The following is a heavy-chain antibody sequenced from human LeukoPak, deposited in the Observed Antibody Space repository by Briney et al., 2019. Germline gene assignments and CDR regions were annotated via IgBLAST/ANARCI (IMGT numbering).Heavy chain of an antibody. CDR3: ARGAGTIDY. J-gene: IGHJ4*02. CDR1: GGSISSYY. V-gene: IGHV4-59*01. CDR2: IYYSGST. D-gene: IGHD1-26*01. Sequence: SETLSLTCTVSGGSISSYYWSWIRQPPGKGLEWIGYIYYSGSTNYNPSLKSRVTISVDTSKNQFSLKLSSVSAADTAGYYCARGAGTIDYWGQGTLVTVSS.